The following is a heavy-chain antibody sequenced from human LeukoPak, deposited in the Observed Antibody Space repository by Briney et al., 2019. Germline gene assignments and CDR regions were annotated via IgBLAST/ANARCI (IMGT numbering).Heavy chain of an antibody. CDR3: AKDKEKGYNWNEGYYFDY. J-gene: IGHJ4*02. CDR2: ISYDGSNK. Sequence: GGSLRLSCAASGFTFSSYAMHWVRQAPGKGLEWVAVISYDGSNKYYADSVKGRFTISRDNSKNTLYLQMNSLRAEDTAVYYCAKDKEKGYNWNEGYYFDYWGQGTLVTVSS. D-gene: IGHD1-20*01. V-gene: IGHV3-30-3*01. CDR1: GFTFSSYA.